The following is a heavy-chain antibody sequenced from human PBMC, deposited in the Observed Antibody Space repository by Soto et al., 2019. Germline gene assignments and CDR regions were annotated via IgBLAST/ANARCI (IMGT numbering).Heavy chain of an antibody. J-gene: IGHJ4*02. CDR3: AKVIGYSSGWLDY. D-gene: IGHD6-19*01. CDR1: GYTFTSYG. V-gene: IGHV1-18*04. Sequence: GASVKVSCKASGYTFTSYGISWVRQAPGQGLEWMGWISAYNGNTNYAQKLQGRVTMTTDTSTSTAYVELRSLRSDDTAVYYCAKVIGYSSGWLDYWGQGXLVTVYS. CDR2: ISAYNGNT.